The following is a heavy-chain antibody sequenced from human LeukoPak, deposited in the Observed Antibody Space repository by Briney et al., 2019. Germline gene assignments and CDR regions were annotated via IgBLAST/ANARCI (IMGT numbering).Heavy chain of an antibody. CDR2: VSYSGST. D-gene: IGHD4-23*01. J-gene: IGHJ4*02. V-gene: IGHV4-59*08. CDR3: ARHRTIGGPTDY. Sequence: SETLSLTCTVSGGSISGSYWNWIRQPPGKGLEWIGYVSYSGSTNYNPSLKSRVTISVDTSKNQFSLKLSSVTAADTAVYYCARHRTIGGPTDYWGQGTLVTVSS. CDR1: GGSISGSY.